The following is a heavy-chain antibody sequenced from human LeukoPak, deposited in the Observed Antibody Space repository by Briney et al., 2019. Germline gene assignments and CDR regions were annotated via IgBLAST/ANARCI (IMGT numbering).Heavy chain of an antibody. D-gene: IGHD6-19*01. Sequence: KASETLSLTCTVSGGSISSYYWSWIRQPPGKGLEWIGYIYYNGKTNYSPSLNSRVTISVDTSRNQFSLKLNSVTAADTAVYYCARGGWSVDYWGQGTLVTVSS. J-gene: IGHJ4*02. V-gene: IGHV4-59*08. CDR3: ARGGWSVDY. CDR2: IYYNGKT. CDR1: GGSISSYY.